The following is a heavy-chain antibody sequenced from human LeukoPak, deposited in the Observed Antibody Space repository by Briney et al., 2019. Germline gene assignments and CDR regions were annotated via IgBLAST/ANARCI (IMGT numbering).Heavy chain of an antibody. V-gene: IGHV3-23*01. J-gene: IGHJ1*01. CDR2: ISGSGGST. CDR1: GFTFSSYA. CDR3: AKDYYYDSSAPAVFQH. D-gene: IGHD3-22*01. Sequence: PGGSLRLSCAASGFTFSSYAMSWVRQAPGKGLEWVSAISGSGGSTYYADSVKGRFTISRDNSKNTLYPQMNSLRAEDTAVYYCAKDYYYDSSAPAVFQHWGQGTLVAVSS.